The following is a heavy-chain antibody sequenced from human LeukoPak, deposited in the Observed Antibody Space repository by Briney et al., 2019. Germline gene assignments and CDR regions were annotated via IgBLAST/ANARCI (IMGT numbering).Heavy chain of an antibody. CDR1: EYTFTGYY. CDR3: ARAAPHRYYFDY. Sequence: SVKVSCKASEYTFTGYYLHWVRQAPGQGLEWMGGIIPIFGTANYAQKFQGRVTITADESTSTAYMELSSLRSEDTAVYYCARAAPHRYYFDYWGQGTLVTVSS. CDR2: IIPIFGTA. J-gene: IGHJ4*02. V-gene: IGHV1-69*13.